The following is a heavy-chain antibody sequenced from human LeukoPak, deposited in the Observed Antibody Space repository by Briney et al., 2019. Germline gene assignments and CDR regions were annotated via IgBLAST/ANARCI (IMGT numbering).Heavy chain of an antibody. CDR3: ARVDGGNSGGDY. CDR2: FDPEDGET. D-gene: IGHD4-23*01. V-gene: IGHV1-24*01. J-gene: IGHJ4*02. CDR1: GYTLTELS. Sequence: ASVTVSCKVSGYTLTELSMHWVRQAPGKGLEWMGGFDPEDGETIYAQKFQGRVTMTEDTSTDTAYMELSSLRSEDTAVYYCARVDGGNSGGDYWGQGTLVTVSS.